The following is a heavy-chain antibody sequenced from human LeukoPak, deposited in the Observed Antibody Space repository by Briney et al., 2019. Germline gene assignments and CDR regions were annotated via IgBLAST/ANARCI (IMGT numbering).Heavy chain of an antibody. Sequence: GRSLRLSCAAPGFNFSSYGMHWVRQAPAKGLGRVEVIWYDGSNKYYADSVKRRFTISRDNSKNTLYLQMNSLRAEDTAVYYCAKDEDSSGYLGWWGQGTLVTVSS. CDR1: GFNFSSYG. CDR3: AKDEDSSGYLGW. J-gene: IGHJ4*02. V-gene: IGHV3-33*06. CDR2: IWYDGSNK. D-gene: IGHD3-22*01.